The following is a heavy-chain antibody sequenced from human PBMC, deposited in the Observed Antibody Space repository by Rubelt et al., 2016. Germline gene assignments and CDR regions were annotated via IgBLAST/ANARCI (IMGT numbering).Heavy chain of an antibody. CDR3: ARERDYYDSSQEYFQH. CDR2: ISSSSSTI. Sequence: VQLVESGGGVVQPGRSLRLSCAASGFTFSSYAMHWVRQAQGKGLEWVSYISSSSSTIYYADSVKGRFTISRDNAKNALYLQMNSLRDEDTAVYYCARERDYYDSSQEYFQHWGQGTLVTVSS. J-gene: IGHJ1*01. CDR1: GFTFSSYA. D-gene: IGHD3-22*01. V-gene: IGHV3-48*02.